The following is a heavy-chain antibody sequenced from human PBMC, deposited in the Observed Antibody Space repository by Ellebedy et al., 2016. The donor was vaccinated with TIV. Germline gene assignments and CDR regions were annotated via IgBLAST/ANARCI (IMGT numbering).Heavy chain of an antibody. CDR1: GFTVSINY. J-gene: IGHJ4*02. CDR3: ARDRAFDY. V-gene: IGHV3-53*01. Sequence: PGGSLRPSCAASGFTVSINYMNWVRQATGKGLEWVSVIYSGGNTNYADSVKGRFTISRDNSKNTLYLQMNSLRAEDTAVYYCARDRAFDYWGQGTLVTVSS. CDR2: IYSGGNT.